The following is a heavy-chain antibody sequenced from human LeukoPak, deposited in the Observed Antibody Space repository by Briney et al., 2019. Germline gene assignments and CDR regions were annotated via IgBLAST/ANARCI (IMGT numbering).Heavy chain of an antibody. Sequence: GGSLRLSCAASGFTFDDYGMSWVRQAPGKGLEWVSGINWNGGSTGYADSVKGRFTISRDNSKDTLYLQMNSLRAEDTAVYYCAKGLVEWELSTGIDYWGQGALVTVSS. D-gene: IGHD1-26*01. CDR2: INWNGGST. CDR3: AKGLVEWELSTGIDY. V-gene: IGHV3-20*04. J-gene: IGHJ4*02. CDR1: GFTFDDYG.